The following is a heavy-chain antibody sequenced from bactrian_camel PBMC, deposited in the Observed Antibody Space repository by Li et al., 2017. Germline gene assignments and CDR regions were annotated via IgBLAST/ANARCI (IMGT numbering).Heavy chain of an antibody. Sequence: HVQLVESGGGSVQAGGSLRLSCAASGYTAVINYMGWVRQSPGNEREEVATIASDGSTSVADSVKGRFTVSKDNAKNTLYLQMNSLKPEDTALYYCAATTPRRPYGGSPLFFCPPGEQYNYWGQGTQVTVS. D-gene: IGHD6*01. J-gene: IGHJ4*01. CDR3: AATTPRRPYGGSPLFFCPPGEQYNY. CDR2: IASDGST. V-gene: IGHV3S53*01. CDR1: GYTAVINY.